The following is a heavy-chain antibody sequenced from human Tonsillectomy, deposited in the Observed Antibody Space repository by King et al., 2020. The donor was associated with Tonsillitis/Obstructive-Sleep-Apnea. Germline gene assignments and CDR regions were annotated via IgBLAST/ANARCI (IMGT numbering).Heavy chain of an antibody. CDR3: ARIRGSYCWSYFDY. V-gene: IGHV2-70*01. J-gene: IGHJ4*02. D-gene: IGHD1-26*01. CDR1: GVSLCTSGMC. Sequence: VTLKESCPSLVKPTQTLTLTCTFSGVSLCTSGMCGSWFRQPPGKALEWLALIDLDDDKDYKTSLKTRLTISKDTSKNQVTLTMTNMDPVDTATYYCARIRGSYCWSYFDYWGQGTLVTVSS. CDR2: IDLDDDK.